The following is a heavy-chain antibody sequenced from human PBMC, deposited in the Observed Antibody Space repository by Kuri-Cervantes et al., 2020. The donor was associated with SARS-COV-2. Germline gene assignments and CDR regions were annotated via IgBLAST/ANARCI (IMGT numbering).Heavy chain of an antibody. CDR3: AKDLGGYDRGAFDI. CDR2: IRYDGSNK. D-gene: IGHD5-12*01. V-gene: IGHV3-30*02. Sequence: GGSLRLSCAASGFSFSSYGMHWVRQAPGKGLEWVAFIRYDGSNKYYADSVKGRFTISRDNSKNALYLQMNSLRAEDTAVYYCAKDLGGYDRGAFDIWGQGTMVTVS. CDR1: GFSFSSYG. J-gene: IGHJ3*02.